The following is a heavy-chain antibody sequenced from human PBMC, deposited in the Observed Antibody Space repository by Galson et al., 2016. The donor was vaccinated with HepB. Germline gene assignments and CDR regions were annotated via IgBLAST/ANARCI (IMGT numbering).Heavy chain of an antibody. CDR1: GGSISSGGYS. CDR2: IFHSWST. V-gene: IGHV4-30-2*01. D-gene: IGHD1-1*01. Sequence: TLSLTCAVSGGSISSGGYSWGWIRQPPGKSLEWIGYIFHSWSTYYNPSLKSRVTISIDRPKNQFSLNLSTVTAADTAVYYCARVVRPDRRLDYWGQGTLVTVSS. CDR3: ARVVRPDRRLDY. J-gene: IGHJ4*02.